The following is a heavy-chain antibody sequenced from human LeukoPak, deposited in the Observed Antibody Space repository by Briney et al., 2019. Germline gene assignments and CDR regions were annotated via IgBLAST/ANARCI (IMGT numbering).Heavy chain of an antibody. J-gene: IGHJ4*02. CDR3: ARVWAGAFDY. D-gene: IGHD4/OR15-4a*01. Sequence: GGSLRLSCAASGFTFSSNWMNWVRQAPGKGLEWVANMNQDGSERFYVDSVKGRFTISRDNAKNSLYLQMNSLRAEDTAVYYCARVWAGAFDYWGQGTLVTVSS. CDR2: MNQDGSER. CDR1: GFTFSSNW. V-gene: IGHV3-7*01.